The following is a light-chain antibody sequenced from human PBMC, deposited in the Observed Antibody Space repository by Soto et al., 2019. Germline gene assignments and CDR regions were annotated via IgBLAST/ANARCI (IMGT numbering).Light chain of an antibody. CDR2: GAS. J-gene: IGKJ2*01. Sequence: EIVMTQSPANLSVSPGERATLSCRASQSVNSNLAWYQQKVGQAPRLLIYGASTRATGIPARFSGSGSGTDFTLTISSLQSEDFAVYYCQQYNDWPPLYTFGQGTKLEIK. V-gene: IGKV3-15*01. CDR3: QQYNDWPPLYT. CDR1: QSVNSN.